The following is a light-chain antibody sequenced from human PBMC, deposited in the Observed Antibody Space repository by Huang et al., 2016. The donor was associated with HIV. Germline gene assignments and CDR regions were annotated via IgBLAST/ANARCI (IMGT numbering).Light chain of an antibody. V-gene: IGKV1-39*01. J-gene: IGKJ1*01. CDR2: ATS. CDR3: QQSYNTPLTFGPWT. CDR1: ESIGTY. Sequence: DIQMTQSPSSLSASVGDRVTITCRASESIGTYLNWYQQKPGKAPNLLIYATSTMQSGVPARFSGSGSGTDFTLTISSLQPEDFATYYCQQSYNTPLTFGPWTFGPGTKVEIK.